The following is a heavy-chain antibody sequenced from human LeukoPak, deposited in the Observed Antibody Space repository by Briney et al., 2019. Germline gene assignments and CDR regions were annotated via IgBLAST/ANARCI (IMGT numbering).Heavy chain of an antibody. CDR3: ARPYDYGDSFDY. Sequence: GESLKISCKGSGYSFSSYWIIWVRQMPGKGLEWMGRIDPSDSYTNYSPSFQGHVTISADKSISTAYLQWSSLKASDTAMYYCARPYDYGDSFDYWGQGTLVTVSS. CDR1: GYSFSSYW. D-gene: IGHD4-17*01. J-gene: IGHJ4*02. CDR2: IDPSDSYT. V-gene: IGHV5-10-1*01.